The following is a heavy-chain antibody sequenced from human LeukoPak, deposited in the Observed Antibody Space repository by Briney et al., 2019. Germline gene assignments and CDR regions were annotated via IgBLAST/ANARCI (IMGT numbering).Heavy chain of an antibody. J-gene: IGHJ4*02. V-gene: IGHV4-38-2*01. Sequence: SETLSLTCAVSGYSISSGYYWGWIRQPPGKGLERIGSIYHSGSTYYNPSLKSRVTISVDTSKNQFSLKLSSVTAADTAVYYCARGRADYDILTGYFDPYYFDYWGQGTLVTVSS. CDR2: IYHSGST. CDR1: GYSISSGYY. CDR3: ARGRADYDILTGYFDPYYFDY. D-gene: IGHD3-9*01.